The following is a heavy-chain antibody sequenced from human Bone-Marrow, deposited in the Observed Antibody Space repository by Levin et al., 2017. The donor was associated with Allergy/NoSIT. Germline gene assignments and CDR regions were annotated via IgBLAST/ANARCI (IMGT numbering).Heavy chain of an antibody. Sequence: NSSETLSLTCTVSGGSISTDYWSWIRQPPGKGLEWIGNVYHSGSTNYNPSLESRVTISLDTSKNQFSLRLTSVTVADTAVYYCARVRLGRLKPFDWLKSHQPLDVWGQGTEVIVSS. CDR3: ARVRLGRLKPFDWLKSHQPLDV. D-gene: IGHD3-9*01. CDR2: VYHSGST. V-gene: IGHV4-59*12. CDR1: GGSISTDY. J-gene: IGHJ3*01.